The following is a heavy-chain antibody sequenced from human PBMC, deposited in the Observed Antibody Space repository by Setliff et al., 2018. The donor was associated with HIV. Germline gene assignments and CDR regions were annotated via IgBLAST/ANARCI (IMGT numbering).Heavy chain of an antibody. CDR1: GGSISSGDYY. CDR2: IYHTGNT. J-gene: IGHJ3*02. V-gene: IGHV4-30-4*08. Sequence: LSLTCTVSGGSISSGDYYWSWIRQPPGKGLEWIGYIYHTGNTYYNPSLKSRPTLSVDTSKNQFSLRLNSVTAADTAVYYCAKGELRDGFTISSAFDIWGQGAMVTV. D-gene: IGHD3-3*02. CDR3: AKGELRDGFTISSAFDI.